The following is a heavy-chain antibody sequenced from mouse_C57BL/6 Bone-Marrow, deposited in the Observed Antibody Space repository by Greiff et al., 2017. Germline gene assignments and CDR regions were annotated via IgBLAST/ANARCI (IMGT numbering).Heavy chain of an antibody. Sequence: HVQQKQYRPLLVPPSTSPSIPFPFSFFSLTIYFVHWVRQSPGEGLEWLGVIWRGGSTAYNAAFMSRLSITKDNSKSPVFFKMNSLQADDTAIYYCAKTGKERYFDVGGTGTTVTVSA. CDR3: AKTGKERYFDV. CDR2: IWRGGST. J-gene: IGHJ1*03. D-gene: IGHD4-1*01. V-gene: IGHV2-5*01. CDR1: FFSLTIYF.